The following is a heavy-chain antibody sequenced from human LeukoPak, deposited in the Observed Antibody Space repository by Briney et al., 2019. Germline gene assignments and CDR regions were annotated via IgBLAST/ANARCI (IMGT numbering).Heavy chain of an antibody. V-gene: IGHV3-53*01. D-gene: IGHD4-17*01. Sequence: GGSLRLSCAASGFTVSSNYMSWVRQAPGKGLEWVSVIYSGGSTYYADSVKGRFTISRGNAKNSLYLQMNSLRAEDTALYYCARDGDYGTYYYYMDVWGKGTTVTVSS. CDR2: IYSGGST. CDR1: GFTVSSNY. J-gene: IGHJ6*03. CDR3: ARDGDYGTYYYYMDV.